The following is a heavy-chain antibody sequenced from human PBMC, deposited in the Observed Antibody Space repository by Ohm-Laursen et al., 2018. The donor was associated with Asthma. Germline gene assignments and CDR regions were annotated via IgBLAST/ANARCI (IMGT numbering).Heavy chain of an antibody. V-gene: IGHV3-21*01. CDR1: GYSFSLYS. Sequence: SLRLSCAASGYSFSLYSIHWIRQAPGKGLQWVASISTASSFIYYADSVRGRFTTSRDNARNSVYLQMNSLRAEDTAVYYCARDRYSGSYYFFDYWGQGTLVTVSS. CDR3: ARDRYSGSYYFFDY. J-gene: IGHJ4*02. D-gene: IGHD1-26*01. CDR2: ISTASSFI.